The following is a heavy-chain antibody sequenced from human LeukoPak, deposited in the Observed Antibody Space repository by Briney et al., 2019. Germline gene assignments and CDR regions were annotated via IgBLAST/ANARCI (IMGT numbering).Heavy chain of an antibody. V-gene: IGHV4-4*07. D-gene: IGHD6-13*01. CDR2: IYISGST. J-gene: IGHJ6*03. CDR3: ARTTEAHSWRTRYYDYYMDV. CDR1: GGSISSYY. Sequence: SETLSLTCTVSGGSISSYYWSWIRQPAGKGLEWIGRIYISGSTNYNPSLKSRVTMSVDTSKNQFSLKLSSVTAAGTAVYYCARTTEAHSWRTRYYDYYMDVWGKGTTVTVSS.